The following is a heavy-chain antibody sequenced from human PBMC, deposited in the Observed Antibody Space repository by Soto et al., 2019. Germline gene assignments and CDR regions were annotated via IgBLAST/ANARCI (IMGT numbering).Heavy chain of an antibody. V-gene: IGHV4-39*01. J-gene: IGHJ3*02. CDR3: ARYCGGDCYSPDTFDI. Sequence: PSETLSLTCTVSGGSISSSSYYWGWIRQPPGKGLEWIGNSHYSGATYYNPSLKSPVTISVDTSKYQFSLRVSSVTAADTAVYYCARYCGGDCYSPDTFDIWGQGTMVTVSS. CDR2: SHYSGAT. D-gene: IGHD2-21*02. CDR1: GGSISSSSYY.